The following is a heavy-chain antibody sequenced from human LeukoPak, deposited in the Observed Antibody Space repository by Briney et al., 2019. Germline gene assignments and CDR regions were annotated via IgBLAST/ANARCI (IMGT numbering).Heavy chain of an antibody. CDR3: TRQQEWFGELYGMDV. CDR2: IRSKAYGGTT. V-gene: IGHV3-49*04. Sequence: GGSLRLSCTASGFTFGDYAMSWVRQAPGKGLEWVGFIRSKAYGGTTEYAASVKGRFTISRDDSKSIAYLQMNSMKTEDTAVYYCTRQQEWFGELYGMDVWGQGTTVTVSS. J-gene: IGHJ6*02. D-gene: IGHD3-10*01. CDR1: GFTFGDYA.